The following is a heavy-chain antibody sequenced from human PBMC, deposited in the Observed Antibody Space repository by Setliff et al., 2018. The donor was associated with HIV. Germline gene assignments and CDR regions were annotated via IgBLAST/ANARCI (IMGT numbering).Heavy chain of an antibody. CDR1: GGTFSIFS. V-gene: IGHV1-24*01. CDR2: FDPEDGNT. CDR3: ATVSHTNVAAHDAFDI. D-gene: IGHD6-19*01. Sequence: AASVKVSCKTSGGTFSIFSITWVRQAPGKGLEWMGGFDPEDGNTIYAQKFQGRVTMTADTSTDTAYMELSSLRSEDTAVYYCATVSHTNVAAHDAFDIWGQGTMVTVSS. J-gene: IGHJ3*02.